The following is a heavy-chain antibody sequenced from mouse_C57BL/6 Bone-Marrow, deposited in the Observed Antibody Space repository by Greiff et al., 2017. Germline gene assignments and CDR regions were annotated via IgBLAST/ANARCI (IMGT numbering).Heavy chain of an antibody. Sequence: QVQLQQPGAELVMPGASVKLSCKASGYTFTSYWMHWVKQRPGQGLEWIGEIDPSDSYTNYNQKFKGKSTLTVDKSSSTAYMQLSSLTSEDSAVYFCAPSMVTKGYYFDYWGQGTTLTVSS. J-gene: IGHJ2*01. V-gene: IGHV1-69*01. CDR1: GYTFTSYW. CDR3: APSMVTKGYYFDY. CDR2: IDPSDSYT. D-gene: IGHD2-9*01.